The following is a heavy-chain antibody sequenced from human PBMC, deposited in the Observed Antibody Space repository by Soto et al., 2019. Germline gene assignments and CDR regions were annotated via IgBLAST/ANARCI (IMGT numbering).Heavy chain of an antibody. CDR3: AKDYVSIVTMVRGVIIDAFDI. J-gene: IGHJ3*02. CDR2: ISYDGSNK. D-gene: IGHD3-10*01. V-gene: IGHV3-30*18. Sequence: HPGGSLRLSCAASGFTFSSYGMHWVRQAPGKGLEWVAVISYDGSNKYYADSVKGRFTISRDNSKNTLYLQMNSLRTEDTAVYYCAKDYVSIVTMVRGVIIDAFDIWGQGTMVTVSS. CDR1: GFTFSSYG.